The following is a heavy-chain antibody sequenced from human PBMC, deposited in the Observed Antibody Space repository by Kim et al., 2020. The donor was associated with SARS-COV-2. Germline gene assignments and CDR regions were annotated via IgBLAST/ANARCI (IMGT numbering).Heavy chain of an antibody. CDR3: AKGPGGYNAYYYYMDV. Sequence: GGSLRLSCAASGFTFDDYAMHWVRQAPGKGLEWVSGISWNSGSIGYADSVKGRFTISRDNAKNSLYLQMNSLRAEDTALYYCAKGPGGYNAYYYYMDVWG. CDR1: GFTFDDYA. CDR2: ISWNSGSI. J-gene: IGHJ6*03. V-gene: IGHV3-9*01. D-gene: IGHD5-12*01.